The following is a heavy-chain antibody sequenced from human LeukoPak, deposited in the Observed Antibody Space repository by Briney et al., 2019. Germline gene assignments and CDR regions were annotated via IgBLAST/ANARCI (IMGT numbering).Heavy chain of an antibody. D-gene: IGHD6-19*01. Sequence: GGSLRLSCAASGFTFSSYAMSWVRQAPGKGLEWVSAISGSGGSTYYADSVKGRFTISRDNSKNTLYLQMNSLRAEDTAVYYCAKAHGALYSSGWYTDYWGQGTLVTVSS. CDR1: GFTFSSYA. CDR3: AKAHGALYSSGWYTDY. CDR2: ISGSGGST. V-gene: IGHV3-23*01. J-gene: IGHJ4*02.